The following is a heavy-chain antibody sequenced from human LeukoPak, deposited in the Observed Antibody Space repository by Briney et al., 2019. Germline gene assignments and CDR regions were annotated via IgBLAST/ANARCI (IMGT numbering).Heavy chain of an antibody. V-gene: IGHV3-21*01. Sequence: GGSLRLSCAASGFTFSSYSMNWVRQAPGKGLEWVSSISSSSSYIYYADSVKGRFTISRDNAKNSLYLQMNSLRAEDTAVYFCARVRGGYYFDYWGQGTLVTVSS. CDR2: ISSSSSYI. CDR1: GFTFSSYS. D-gene: IGHD5-24*01. J-gene: IGHJ4*02. CDR3: ARVRGGYYFDY.